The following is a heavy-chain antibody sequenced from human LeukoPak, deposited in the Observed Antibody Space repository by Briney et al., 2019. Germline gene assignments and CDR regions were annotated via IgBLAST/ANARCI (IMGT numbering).Heavy chain of an antibody. J-gene: IGHJ4*02. CDR3: AKDPNYDFWSGYSPSFDY. CDR1: GFTFSSYA. Sequence: GGSLRLSCAASGFTFSSYAMSWVRQAPGKGLEWVSAISGSGGSTYYADSVKGRFTISRDNSKNTLYLQMNSLRAEDTAVYYCAKDPNYDFWSGYSPSFDYWGQGTLVTVCS. CDR2: ISGSGGST. V-gene: IGHV3-23*01. D-gene: IGHD3-3*01.